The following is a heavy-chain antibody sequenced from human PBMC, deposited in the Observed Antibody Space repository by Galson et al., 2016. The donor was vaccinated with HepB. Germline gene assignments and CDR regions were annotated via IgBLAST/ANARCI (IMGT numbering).Heavy chain of an antibody. D-gene: IGHD3-16*01. V-gene: IGHV4-59*01. CDR3: ARGFWGRTYFFDY. J-gene: IGHJ4*02. Sequence: SETLSLTCTVSGDSISSYYCTWVRQPPGKGLEWIGYIYYSGSTNYNPSLKSRVTISVDTSKNQFSLKLSSVTAADTAVYYCARGFWGRTYFFDYWGQGTLVTVSS. CDR2: IYYSGST. CDR1: GDSISSYY.